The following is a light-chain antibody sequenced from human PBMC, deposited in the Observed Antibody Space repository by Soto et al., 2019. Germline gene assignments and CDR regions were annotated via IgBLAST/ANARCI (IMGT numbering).Light chain of an antibody. Sequence: QSVLTQPPSVSGAPGQRVTISCTGSSSNIGAGYDVHWYQQLPGTAPKLLIYGNSNRPSGVPDRFSGSKSGTSASLAITGLQAEDEADYYCQSYDSSLSGDNYVLGTGTKVTVL. V-gene: IGLV1-40*01. J-gene: IGLJ1*01. CDR3: QSYDSSLSGDNYV. CDR1: SSNIGAGYD. CDR2: GNS.